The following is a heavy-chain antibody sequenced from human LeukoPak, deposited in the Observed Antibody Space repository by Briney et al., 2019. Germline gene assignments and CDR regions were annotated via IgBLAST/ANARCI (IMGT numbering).Heavy chain of an antibody. CDR2: ISYDGSNK. Sequence: PGRSLRLSCAASGFTFSSYAMHWVRQAPGKGLDWVAVISYDGSNKYYADSVKGRFTISRDNSKNTLYLQMNSLRAEDTAVYYCATDVIAPGFDYWGQGTLVTVSS. CDR1: GFTFSSYA. J-gene: IGHJ4*02. D-gene: IGHD1-14*01. V-gene: IGHV3-30-3*01. CDR3: ATDVIAPGFDY.